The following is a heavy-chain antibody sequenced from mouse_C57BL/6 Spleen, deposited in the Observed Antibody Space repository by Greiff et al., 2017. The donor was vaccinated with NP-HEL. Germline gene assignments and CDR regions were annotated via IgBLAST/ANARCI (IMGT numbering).Heavy chain of an antibody. Sequence: EVKLVESGEGLVKPGGSLKLSCAASGFTFSSYAMSWVRQTPEKRLEWVAYISSGGDYIYYADTVKGRFTISRDNARNTLYLQLSSLTSEDTAMYYCTREQGDGSGAMDYWGQRTSVTVSS. J-gene: IGHJ4*01. CDR1: GFTFSSYA. V-gene: IGHV5-9-1*02. D-gene: IGHD1-1*01. CDR2: ISSGGDYI. CDR3: TREQGDGSGAMDY.